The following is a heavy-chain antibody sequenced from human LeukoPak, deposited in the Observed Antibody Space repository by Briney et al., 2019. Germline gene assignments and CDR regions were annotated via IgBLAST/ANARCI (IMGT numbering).Heavy chain of an antibody. CDR1: GCSLRSGDYY. Sequence: SQTLSHTCTVSGCSLRSGDYYWHWIPQPPGEGPEWIGHIYYSGSTYYNPSLKSRVTIPVDTSKHQFSLKLSSVTAADTAVYYCAYGAEGYYYYYMDVWGKGTTVTVSS. J-gene: IGHJ6*03. CDR2: IYYSGST. CDR3: AYGAEGYYYYYMDV. D-gene: IGHD4-17*01. V-gene: IGHV4-30-4*08.